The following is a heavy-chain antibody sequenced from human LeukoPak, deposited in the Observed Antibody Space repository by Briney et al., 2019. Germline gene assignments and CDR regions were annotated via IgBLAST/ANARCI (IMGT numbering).Heavy chain of an antibody. J-gene: IGHJ4*02. V-gene: IGHV1-18*01. Sequence: ASVKVSCKASHSTFTRSSVNSVRRAPGQQGECMGWISPSNGITEYAEKIQGRLTMTVDTSTRTVYMELRSLQSDDTAVYYCAKDSGWELQEYFFDDGGQGTLVTVSS. CDR2: ISPSNGIT. CDR3: AKDSGWELQEYFFDD. D-gene: IGHD1-26*01. CDR1: HSTFTRSS.